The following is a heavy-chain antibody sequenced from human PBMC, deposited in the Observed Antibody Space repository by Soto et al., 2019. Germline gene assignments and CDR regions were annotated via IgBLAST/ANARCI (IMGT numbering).Heavy chain of an antibody. V-gene: IGHV4-59*12. CDR2: IYYSGST. J-gene: IGHJ3*02. Sequence: SETLSLTCTVSGGSISSYYWSWIRQPPGKGLEWIGYIYYSGSTNYNPSLKSRVTISVDTSKNQFSLKLSSVTAADTAVYYCASMVRGVIMASDAFYIWGQGTMVTVSS. D-gene: IGHD3-10*01. CDR1: GGSISSYY. CDR3: ASMVRGVIMASDAFYI.